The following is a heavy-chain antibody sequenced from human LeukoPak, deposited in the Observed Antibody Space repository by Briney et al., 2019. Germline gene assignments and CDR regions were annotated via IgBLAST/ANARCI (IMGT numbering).Heavy chain of an antibody. V-gene: IGHV3-11*04. J-gene: IGHJ4*02. CDR3: AREEYSYGSLDY. D-gene: IGHD5-18*01. CDR2: ISSSGSTI. CDR1: GFTFSDYY. Sequence: GGSLRLSCAASGFTFSDYYMSWIRQAPGKGLEWVSYISSSGSTIYYADSVKGRFTISRDNSKNTLYLQMNSLRAEDTAVYYCAREEYSYGSLDYWGQGTLVTVSS.